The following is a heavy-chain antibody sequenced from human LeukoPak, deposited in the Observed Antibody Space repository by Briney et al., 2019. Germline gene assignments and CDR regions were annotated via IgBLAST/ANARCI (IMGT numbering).Heavy chain of an antibody. D-gene: IGHD1-1*01. CDR2: IYHSGST. J-gene: IGHJ4*02. CDR1: DYSISSGYY. Sequence: SETLSLTCAVSDYSISSGYYWGCIRQPPGKGLEWMGSIYHSGSTYYNPSLKSRVTISVDTSKNQFSLKLSSVTAADTAVYYCARHVESYPNHWFWGQGTLVTVSS. CDR3: ARHVESYPNHWF. V-gene: IGHV4-38-2*01.